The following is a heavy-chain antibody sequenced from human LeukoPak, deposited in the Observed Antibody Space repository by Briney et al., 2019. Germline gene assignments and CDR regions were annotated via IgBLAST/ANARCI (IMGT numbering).Heavy chain of an antibody. V-gene: IGHV3-21*01. CDR1: GFTFSSYE. Sequence: PGGSLRLSCAASGFTFSSYEMNWVRQAPGKGLEWVSSISSSSSYIYYADSVKGRFTISRGNAKNSLYLQMNSLRAEDTAVYYCARIVGATSRGSYYYYMDVWGKGTTVTVSS. CDR2: ISSSSSYI. CDR3: ARIVGATSRGSYYYYMDV. J-gene: IGHJ6*03. D-gene: IGHD1-26*01.